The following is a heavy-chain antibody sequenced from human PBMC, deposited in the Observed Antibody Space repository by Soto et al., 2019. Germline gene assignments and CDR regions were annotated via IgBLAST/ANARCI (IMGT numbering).Heavy chain of an antibody. J-gene: IGHJ5*02. D-gene: IGHD6-19*01. V-gene: IGHV1-3*01. CDR2: INAGNGDT. CDR3: ARVRSSGRLNNWFDP. Sequence: ASVKVSCKASGYTFTSYAMHWVRQAPGQRLEWMGWINAGNGDTKYSQKFQGRVTITRDTSASTAYMELSSLRSEDTAVYYCARVRSSGRLNNWFDPWGQGTLVTVSS. CDR1: GYTFTSYA.